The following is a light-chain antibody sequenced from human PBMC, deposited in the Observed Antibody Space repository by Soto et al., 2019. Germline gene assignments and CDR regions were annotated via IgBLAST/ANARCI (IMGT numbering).Light chain of an antibody. J-gene: IGKJ5*01. CDR3: QHYNSFPIT. Sequence: DIQMTQSPSSVSASVGDRVTITCRASQGISSWLAWYQQKTGQAPKLLIYDASQLETGVPSRFSGSGSGTDFTFTINSLQPEDIGTYYCQHYNSFPITFGQGTRLEIK. CDR1: QGISSW. V-gene: IGKV1-12*01. CDR2: DAS.